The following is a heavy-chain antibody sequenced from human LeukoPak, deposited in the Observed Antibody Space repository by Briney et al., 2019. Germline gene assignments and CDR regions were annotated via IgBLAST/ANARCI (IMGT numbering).Heavy chain of an antibody. CDR1: GFTFSSYA. Sequence: GGSLRLSCAASGFTFSSYAMHWVRQAPGKGLEYVSAISSNGGSTYYANSVKGRFTISRDNSKNTLYLQMGSLRAEDMAVYYCARARRPYYYDSSGYYVLDYWGQGTLVTLSS. J-gene: IGHJ4*02. D-gene: IGHD3-22*01. CDR2: ISSNGGST. V-gene: IGHV3-64*01. CDR3: ARARRPYYYDSSGYYVLDY.